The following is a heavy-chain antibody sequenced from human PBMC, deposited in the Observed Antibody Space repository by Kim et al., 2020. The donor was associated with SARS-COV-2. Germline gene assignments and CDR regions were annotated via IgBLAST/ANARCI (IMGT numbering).Heavy chain of an antibody. J-gene: IGHJ6*02. D-gene: IGHD3-10*01. CDR2: INAGNGNT. Sequence: SVKVSCKASGYTFTSYAMHWVRQAPGQRLEWMGWINAGNGNTKYSQKFQGRVTITRDTSASTAYMELSSLRSEDTAVYYCARVPRSRTRITMVRGVINYYYGMDVWGQGTTVTVSS. CDR3: ARVPRSRTRITMVRGVINYYYGMDV. V-gene: IGHV1-3*01. CDR1: GYTFTSYA.